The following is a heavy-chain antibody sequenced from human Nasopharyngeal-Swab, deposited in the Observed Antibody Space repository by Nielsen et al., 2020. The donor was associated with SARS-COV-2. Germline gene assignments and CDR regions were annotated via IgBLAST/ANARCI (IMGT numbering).Heavy chain of an antibody. V-gene: IGHV3-13*01. CDR2: IGTAGDT. D-gene: IGHD6-13*01. CDR3: ARGTYSSSWYATGAFDI. Sequence: GGSLRLSCAASGFTFSSYDMHWVRQAPGKGLEWVSAIGTAGDTHYPGSVKGRFTISRENAKNSLYLQMNSLGAGDTAVYYCARGTYSSSWYATGAFDIWGQGTMVTVSS. CDR1: GFTFSSYD. J-gene: IGHJ3*02.